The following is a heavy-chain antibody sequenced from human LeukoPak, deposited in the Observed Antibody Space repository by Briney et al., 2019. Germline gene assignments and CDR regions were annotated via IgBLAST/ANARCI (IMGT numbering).Heavy chain of an antibody. Sequence: SETLSLTCTVSGGSISSYYWSWIRQPPGKGLEWIGYICYSGSTNYNPSLKSRVTISVDTSKDQFSLKLNSVTAADTAVYYCAREGEVPHCSGGSCYDYWGQGTLVTVSP. D-gene: IGHD2-15*01. CDR1: GGSISSYY. J-gene: IGHJ4*02. V-gene: IGHV4-59*01. CDR3: AREGEVPHCSGGSCYDY. CDR2: ICYSGST.